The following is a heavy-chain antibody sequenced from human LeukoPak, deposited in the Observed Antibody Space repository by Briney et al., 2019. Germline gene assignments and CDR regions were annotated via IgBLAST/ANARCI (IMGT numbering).Heavy chain of an antibody. Sequence: SVKVSCKASGGTFSSYAISWVRQAPGQGLEWLGRIIPIFGTANYAQKFQGRVTITTDESTSTAYMELSSLRSEDTAVYYCARVSEDYYDSSGYYPFDYWGQGTLVTVSS. D-gene: IGHD3-22*01. J-gene: IGHJ4*02. V-gene: IGHV1-69*05. CDR2: IIPIFGTA. CDR1: GGTFSSYA. CDR3: ARVSEDYYDSSGYYPFDY.